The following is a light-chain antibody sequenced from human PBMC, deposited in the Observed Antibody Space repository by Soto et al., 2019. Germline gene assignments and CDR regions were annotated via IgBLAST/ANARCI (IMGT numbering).Light chain of an antibody. CDR2: DVT. V-gene: IGLV2-14*01. J-gene: IGLJ1*01. CDR1: RSDVGGYNY. CDR3: SSYTSSSTYV. Sequence: QSVLTQPASASGSPGQSITISCTGTRSDVGGYNYVYWHQQHPGKAPKLMIYDVTNRPSGVSDRFSGSKSGNTASLTISGLQAEDEADSYCSSYTSSSTYVFGAGTKVTVL.